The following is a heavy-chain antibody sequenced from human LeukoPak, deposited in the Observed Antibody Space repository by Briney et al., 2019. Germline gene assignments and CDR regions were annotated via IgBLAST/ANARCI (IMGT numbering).Heavy chain of an antibody. V-gene: IGHV4-31*03. J-gene: IGHJ5*02. CDR2: IYYSGST. Sequence: SETLSLTCTVSGGSISSGGYYWSWIRQHPGKGLEWIGYIYYSGSTYYNPSLKSRVTISVDTSKNQFSLKLSSVTAADTAVYYCAREGAAYCSSTSCYSPYNWFDPWGQGTLVTVSS. CDR1: GGSISSGGYY. D-gene: IGHD2-2*01. CDR3: AREGAAYCSSTSCYSPYNWFDP.